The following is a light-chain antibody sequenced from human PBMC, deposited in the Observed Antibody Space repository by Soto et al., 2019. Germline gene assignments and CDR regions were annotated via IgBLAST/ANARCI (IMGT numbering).Light chain of an antibody. Sequence: EIVLTQSPGTLSLSAGERATLSCRASQTISSNYLAWYQQKPGQAPRLLIFGASYRATGIPDRFSGSGSGTDFTLTISRLEPEDFAVYYCQQYGRSPPDFTFGPGTKVDIK. V-gene: IGKV3-20*01. CDR1: QTISSNY. CDR3: QQYGRSPPDFT. CDR2: GAS. J-gene: IGKJ3*01.